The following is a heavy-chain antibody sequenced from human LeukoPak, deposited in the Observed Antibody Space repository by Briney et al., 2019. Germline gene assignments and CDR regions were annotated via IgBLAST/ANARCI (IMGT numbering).Heavy chain of an antibody. D-gene: IGHD3-10*01. CDR2: ISGSGGST. V-gene: IGHV3-23*01. CDR1: GFTFSSYA. J-gene: IGHJ4*02. Sequence: GGSLRLSCAASGFTFSSYAMSWVRQAPGKGLEWVSAISGSGGSTYYADSVKGRFTISRDNSKSTLYLQMNSLRAEDTAVYYCAKVLMVRGVITSGYFDYWGQGTLVTVSS. CDR3: AKVLMVRGVITSGYFDY.